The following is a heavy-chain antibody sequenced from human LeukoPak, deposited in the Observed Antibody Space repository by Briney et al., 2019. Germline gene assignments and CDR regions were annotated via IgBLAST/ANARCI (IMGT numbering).Heavy chain of an antibody. J-gene: IGHJ4*02. CDR2: INGDGTVT. V-gene: IGHV3-74*03. CDR3: SRSQFDY. Sequence: GSLRLSCATSGFPFSSYWMLWVRQAPGKGLVWVSRINGDGTVTTYADSVEGRFTISRDNTKNILYLQMNNLRAEDTATYYCSRSQFDYWGQGVLVTVSS. CDR1: GFPFSSYW.